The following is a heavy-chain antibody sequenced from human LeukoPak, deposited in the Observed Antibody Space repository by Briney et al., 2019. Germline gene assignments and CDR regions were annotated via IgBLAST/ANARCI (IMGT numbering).Heavy chain of an antibody. D-gene: IGHD3-10*01. CDR1: GLPIGDFA. J-gene: IGHJ4*02. CDR2: ISGDGVST. Sequence: PGGSLRLSCVASGLPIGDFAMHWVRQAPGQGLEWVSLISGDGVSTFFADSVKGRFTISRDNSKSTLYLQMNSLRAEDTAVYYCAKDEPGTYSPSDYWGQGTLVTVSS. CDR3: AKDEPGTYSPSDY. V-gene: IGHV3-43*02.